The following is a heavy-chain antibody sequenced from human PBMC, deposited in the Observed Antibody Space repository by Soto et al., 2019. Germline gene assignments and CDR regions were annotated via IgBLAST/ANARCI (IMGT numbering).Heavy chain of an antibody. V-gene: IGHV3-33*01. CDR1: GFTFSSYG. CDR3: ARPAGMITFGGVIDEPFDY. J-gene: IGHJ4*02. D-gene: IGHD3-16*02. Sequence: GGSLRLSCAASGFTFSSYGMHWVRQAPGKGLEWVAVIWYDGSNKYYADFVKGRFTISRDNSKNTLYLQMNSLRAEDTAVYYCARPAGMITFGGVIDEPFDYWGQGTLVTVSS. CDR2: IWYDGSNK.